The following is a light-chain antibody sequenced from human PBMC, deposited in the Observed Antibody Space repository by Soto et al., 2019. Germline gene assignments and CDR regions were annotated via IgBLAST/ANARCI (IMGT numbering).Light chain of an antibody. Sequence: QVAVTQSASVCGFPCLSITISCTGTCNDVGGYNHVSWYQHHPGKAPKVVIYDVTNRPSGVSDRFSVSKSGNTASLTICGLEAEDEADYCCTSEASIFTYVFGAGTRVT. V-gene: IGLV2-14*01. CDR1: CNDVGGYNH. CDR2: DVT. J-gene: IGLJ1*01. CDR3: TSEASIFTYV.